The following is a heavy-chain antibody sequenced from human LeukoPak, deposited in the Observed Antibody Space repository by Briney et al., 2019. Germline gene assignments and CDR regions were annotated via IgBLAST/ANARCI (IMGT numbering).Heavy chain of an antibody. CDR2: ISAYNGNT. J-gene: IGHJ4*02. V-gene: IGHV1-18*01. CDR1: GYTFTSYG. Sequence: EASVKVSCKASGYTFTSYGISWVRQAPGQGLEWMGWISAYNGNTNYAQKFQGRVTMTRDTSTSTVYMELSSLRSEDTAVYYCARGRADQLFDYWGQGTLVTVSS. CDR3: ARGRADQLFDY. D-gene: IGHD5-24*01.